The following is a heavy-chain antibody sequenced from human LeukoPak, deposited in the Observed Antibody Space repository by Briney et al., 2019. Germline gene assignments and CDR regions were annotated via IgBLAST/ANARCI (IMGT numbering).Heavy chain of an antibody. CDR2: ISYDGSNK. V-gene: IGHV3-30-3*01. D-gene: IGHD3-10*01. J-gene: IGHJ6*02. CDR3: ARDTDYGSGSYYFDYYYGMDV. CDR1: GFTFSSYA. Sequence: GRSLRLSCAASGFTFSSYAMHWVRQAPGKGLEWVAVISYDGSNKYYADSVKGRFTISRDNSKNTLYLQMNSLRAEDTAVYYCARDTDYGSGSYYFDYYYGMDVWGQGTTVTVSS.